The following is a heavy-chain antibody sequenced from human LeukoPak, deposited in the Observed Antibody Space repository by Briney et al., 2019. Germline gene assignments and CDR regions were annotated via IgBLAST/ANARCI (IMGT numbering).Heavy chain of an antibody. CDR3: AKTSRANSGYDSPFHY. D-gene: IGHD5-12*01. CDR2: VRGSGTDT. J-gene: IGHJ4*02. CDR1: GFTFSTYA. V-gene: IGHV3-23*01. Sequence: GGSLRLSCAASGFTFSTYAMTWVRQAPGKGLEWVSTVRGSGTDTYYEDSVKGRFTISRDNSKNTLYLQMNSLRAEDTAIYYCAKTSRANSGYDSPFHYWGQGTLVSVSS.